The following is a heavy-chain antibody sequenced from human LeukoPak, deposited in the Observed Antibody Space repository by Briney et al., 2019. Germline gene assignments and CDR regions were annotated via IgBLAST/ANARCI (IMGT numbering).Heavy chain of an antibody. CDR1: GYSFTSYW. D-gene: IGHD4-23*01. CDR2: IYPGDSDT. CDR3: ARLIHDYGGNPVPDY. J-gene: IGHJ4*02. V-gene: IGHV5-51*01. Sequence: GESLKISCKGSGYSFTSYWIGWVRQMPGKGLEWMGIIYPGDSDTRYSPSFQGQVTISADKSISTAYLQWSSLKASDTAMYYCARLIHDYGGNPVPDYWGQGTLVTVSS.